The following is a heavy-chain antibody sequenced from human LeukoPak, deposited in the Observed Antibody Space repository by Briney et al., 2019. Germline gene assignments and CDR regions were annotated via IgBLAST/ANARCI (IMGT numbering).Heavy chain of an antibody. CDR1: GYTLTELS. V-gene: IGHV1-24*01. CDR3: ATLNRKSFPAFGEPLNWFDP. CDR2: FDPEDGET. J-gene: IGHJ5*02. Sequence: ASVKVSCKVSGYTLTELSMHWVRQAPGKGREGMGGFDPEDGETIYAQKFQARVTMTEDRSTATAYMELSSLRSEDTAVYYCATLNRKSFPAFGEPLNWFDPWGQGTLVTVSS. D-gene: IGHD3-10*01.